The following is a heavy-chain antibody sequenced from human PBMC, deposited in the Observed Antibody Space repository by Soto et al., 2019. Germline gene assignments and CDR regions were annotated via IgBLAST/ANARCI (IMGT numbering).Heavy chain of an antibody. CDR2: LTGSGGST. J-gene: IGHJ5*02. V-gene: IGHV3-23*01. Sequence: GSLRLSCAASGYTFSSYAMSWVRQAQGKGLEWDSALTGSGGSTYFVESVKGRFTISRDKSKNTLYMQMNSLRAEYTAVDYWAKAPSPEWLLFGRISGFDPWGQGTLVTVSS. CDR3: AKAPSPEWLLFGRISGFDP. CDR1: GYTFSSYA. D-gene: IGHD3-3*01.